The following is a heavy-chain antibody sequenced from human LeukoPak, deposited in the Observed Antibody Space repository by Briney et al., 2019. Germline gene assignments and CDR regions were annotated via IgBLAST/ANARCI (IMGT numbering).Heavy chain of an antibody. CDR2: INPNSGNT. Sequence: VASVKVSCKASGYTFTGYFMHWVRQAPGQGLEWMGWINPNSGNTKYAQNFQGRVTMTRDTSISTAYMELTRLRSDDTAVYYCVTLLSNAAFDYWGQGTLVAVSS. J-gene: IGHJ4*02. CDR3: VTLLSNAAFDY. CDR1: GYTFTGYF. D-gene: IGHD6-25*01. V-gene: IGHV1-2*02.